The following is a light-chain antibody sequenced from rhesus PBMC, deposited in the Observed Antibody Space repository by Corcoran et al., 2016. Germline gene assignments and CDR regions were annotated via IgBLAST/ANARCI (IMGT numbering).Light chain of an antibody. CDR3: LQYSSSPPLT. CDR2: KAS. CDR1: QSISSW. J-gene: IGKJ1*01. Sequence: DIQMTQSPSSLSASVGDTVTITCRASQSISSWLDWYQQKPGKAPKLLLYKASRLQSGVPSRFSGSGSGTDFTLTISSRQPEDFATYYCLQYSSSPPLTFGQGTKVEIK. V-gene: IGKV1-22*01.